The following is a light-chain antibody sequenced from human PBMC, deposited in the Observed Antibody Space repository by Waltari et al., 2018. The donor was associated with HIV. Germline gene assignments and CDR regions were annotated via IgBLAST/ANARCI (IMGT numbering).Light chain of an antibody. CDR1: QSVNSK. CDR3: HQYNSWPET. Sequence: EIVMTQSPATLSVSPGEGATLPCRASQSVNSKLACSQQKFGQAPRPLIDGASTRATGIPARFSGSGSGTEFTLTISSLQSEDFALYYCHQYNSWPETFGQGTKVEIK. V-gene: IGKV3-15*01. CDR2: GAS. J-gene: IGKJ1*01.